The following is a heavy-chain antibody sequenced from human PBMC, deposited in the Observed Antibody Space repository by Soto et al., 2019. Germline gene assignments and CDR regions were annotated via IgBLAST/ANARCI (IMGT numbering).Heavy chain of an antibody. CDR2: IYYSGST. CDR3: ARGYYYDSSGYLN. CDR1: GYSISSSYY. J-gene: IGHJ4*02. D-gene: IGHD3-22*01. Sequence: SETLSLTCAVSGYSISSSYYWSWIRQPPGKGLEWIGYIYYSGSTNYNPSLKSRVTISVDTSKNQFSLKLSSVTAADTAVYYCARGYYYDSSGYLNWGQGTLVTVSS. V-gene: IGHV4-61*01.